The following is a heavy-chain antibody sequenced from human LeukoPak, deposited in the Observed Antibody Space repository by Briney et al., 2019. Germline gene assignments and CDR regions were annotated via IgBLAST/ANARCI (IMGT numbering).Heavy chain of an antibody. Sequence: SETLSLTCTVSGGSISSGSYYWSWIRQPAGKGLEWIGRIYTSGSTNYNPSLKSRVTISVDTSKNQFSLKLSSVTAADTAVYYCARDLPGGVDAFDIWGQGTMVTVSS. V-gene: IGHV4-61*02. CDR3: ARDLPGGVDAFDI. CDR2: IYTSGST. CDR1: GGSISSGSYY. D-gene: IGHD3-10*01. J-gene: IGHJ3*02.